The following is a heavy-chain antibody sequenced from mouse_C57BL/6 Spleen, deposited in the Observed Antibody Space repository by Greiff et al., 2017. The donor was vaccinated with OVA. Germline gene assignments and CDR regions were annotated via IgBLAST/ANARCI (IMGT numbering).Heavy chain of an antibody. V-gene: IGHV1-50*01. CDR3: ARGSYDGYFDY. D-gene: IGHD2-12*01. CDR2: IDPSDSYT. J-gene: IGHJ2*01. Sequence: VQLQQPGAELVKPGASVKLSCKASGYTFTSYWMQWVKQRPGQGLGWIGEIDPSDSYTNYNQKYKGKSTLTVDTSTSTAYMQLSSLTSEDSAVYYCARGSYDGYFDYWGQGTTLTVSS. CDR1: GYTFTSYW.